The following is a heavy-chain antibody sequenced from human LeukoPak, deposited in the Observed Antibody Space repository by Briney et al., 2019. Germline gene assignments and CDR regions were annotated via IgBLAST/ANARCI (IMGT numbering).Heavy chain of an antibody. D-gene: IGHD6-13*01. J-gene: IGHJ6*02. CDR1: GGSICCFY. V-gene: IGHV4-59*08. CDR3: ARHYHIAAAGPDYYGMDV. CDR2: IYYSGST. Sequence: WETLSLTCTVSGGSICCFYGRGLRQPPGKGREGIGYIYYSGSTNYNPSLKSRVTISVDTSKNQYSLKLSSVTAADTAVYYCARHYHIAAAGPDYYGMDVWGQGTTVTVSS.